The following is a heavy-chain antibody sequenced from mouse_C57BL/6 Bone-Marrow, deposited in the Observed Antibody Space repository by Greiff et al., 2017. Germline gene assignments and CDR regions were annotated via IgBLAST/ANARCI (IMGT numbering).Heavy chain of an antibody. Sequence: VQLKQSGPELVKPGASVKIPCKASGYTFTDYNMDWVKQSHGKSLEWIGDINPNNGGTIYNQKFKGKATLTVDKSSSTAYMELRSLTSEDTAVYYCARSSYYGSDWYFDVWGTGTTVTVSS. V-gene: IGHV1-18*01. CDR1: GYTFTDYN. J-gene: IGHJ1*03. D-gene: IGHD1-1*01. CDR2: INPNNGGT. CDR3: ARSSYYGSDWYFDV.